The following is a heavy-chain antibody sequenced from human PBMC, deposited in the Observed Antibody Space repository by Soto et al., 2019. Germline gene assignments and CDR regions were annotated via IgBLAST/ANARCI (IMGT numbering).Heavy chain of an antibody. D-gene: IGHD2-2*02. J-gene: IGHJ5*02. V-gene: IGHV4-34*01. Sequence: PSQTLSLTCAVYGGSFSGYYWSWIRQPPGKGLEWIGEINHSGSTNYHPSLKSRVTLSVDTSKNKFSLKLSFVTAAMTAVNYCARGCSSTSCYMENWFDPGGQGTLVAVST. CDR1: GGSFSGYY. CDR2: INHSGST. CDR3: ARGCSSTSCYMENWFDP.